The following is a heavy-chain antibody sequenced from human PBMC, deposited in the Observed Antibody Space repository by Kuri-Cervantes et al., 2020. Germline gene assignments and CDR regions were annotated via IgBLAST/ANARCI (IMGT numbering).Heavy chain of an antibody. V-gene: IGHV1-18*01. CDR1: GYIFTSYG. CDR3: TTGLTAYDFDF. D-gene: IGHD7-27*01. CDR2: ISDYNGNT. J-gene: IGHJ4*02. Sequence: ASVKVSCKASGYIFTSYGISWVRQAPGQGLEWMGWISDYNGNTNVAQKLQGRVTMTEDTSTDIAYMELSSLRSEDTAVYYCTTGLTAYDFDFWGQGSLVTVSS.